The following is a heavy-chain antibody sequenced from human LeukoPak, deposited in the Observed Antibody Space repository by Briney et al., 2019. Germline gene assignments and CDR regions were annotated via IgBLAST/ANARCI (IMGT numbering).Heavy chain of an antibody. CDR1: GFTFSSYA. V-gene: IGHV3-64*04. Sequence: GGSLRLSCSASGFTFSSYAIHWVRQAPGKGLEYVSAISSNGGSTYYADSVKGRFTISRDNSKNTLYLQMNSLRAEDTAVYYCARGRELLHFDYWGKGTLVTVSS. J-gene: IGHJ4*02. CDR2: ISSNGGST. D-gene: IGHD1-26*01. CDR3: ARGRELLHFDY.